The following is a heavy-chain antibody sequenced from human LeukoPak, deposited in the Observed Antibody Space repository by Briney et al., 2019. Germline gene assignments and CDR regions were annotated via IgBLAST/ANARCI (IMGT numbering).Heavy chain of an antibody. CDR3: AKDTGSLDGYSHFDY. V-gene: IGHV3-30*02. CDR2: IRYDGSNE. J-gene: IGHJ4*02. D-gene: IGHD5-24*01. CDR1: GFTFSSYG. Sequence: QPGGSLRLSCAASGFTFSSYGMHWVRQAPGKGLEWVAFIRYDGSNEYYADSVKGRFTVSRDNSKNTLYLQMNSLRAEDTAVYYCAKDTGSLDGYSHFDYWGQGTLVTVSS.